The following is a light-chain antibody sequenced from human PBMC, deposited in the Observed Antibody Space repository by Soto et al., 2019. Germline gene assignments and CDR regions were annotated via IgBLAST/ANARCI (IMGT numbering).Light chain of an antibody. CDR2: AAS. CDR3: QQANSSPFT. V-gene: IGKV1-12*01. J-gene: IGKJ3*01. Sequence: DIQMTQSPSYGSASLGDRVTITCRASQGIRSWLAWSQQKPAKAPKLRSYAASSLQSGVPSRFSGSGSGTDFTLTIRSMPPDDFATYFCQQANSSPFTFGPGPKVDVK. CDR1: QGIRSW.